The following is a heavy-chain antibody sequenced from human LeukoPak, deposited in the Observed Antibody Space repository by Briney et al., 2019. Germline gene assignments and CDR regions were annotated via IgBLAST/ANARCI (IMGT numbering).Heavy chain of an antibody. V-gene: IGHV1-24*01. CDR2: FDPEDGET. CDR1: GYTLTELS. D-gene: IGHD6-13*01. Sequence: GASVKVSCKVSGYTLTELSMHWVRQAPGKGLEWMGGFDPEDGETIYAQKFQGRVTMTEDTSTDTAYMELSSLRSEDTAVYYCATAEPGIAAAGNDWFDPWGQRTLVTVSS. J-gene: IGHJ5*02. CDR3: ATAEPGIAAAGNDWFDP.